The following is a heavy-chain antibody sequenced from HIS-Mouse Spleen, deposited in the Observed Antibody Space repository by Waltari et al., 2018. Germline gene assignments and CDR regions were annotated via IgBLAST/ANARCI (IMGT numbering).Heavy chain of an antibody. J-gene: IGHJ2*01. V-gene: IGHV4-39*07. CDR3: AREIPYSSSWYDWYFDL. CDR2: NYYSGST. Sequence: QLQLQESGPGLVKPSETLSPTCPVPGGPISSSSYYLDWIRQPPGKGLEWIGRNYYSGSTYYNPSLKSRVTISVDTSKNQFSLKLSSVTAADTAVYYCAREIPYSSSWYDWYFDLWGRGTLVTVSS. D-gene: IGHD6-13*01. CDR1: GGPISSSSYY.